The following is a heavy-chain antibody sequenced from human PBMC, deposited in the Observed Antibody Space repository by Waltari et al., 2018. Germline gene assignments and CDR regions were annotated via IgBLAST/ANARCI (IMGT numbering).Heavy chain of an antibody. J-gene: IGHJ3*01. CDR3: ATYIGASIGTAAFDV. CDR2: MSYNGAT. Sequence: GPGLGKPSETLSLTCIVSGGSITSNRHYWAWIRQPPGQGLEWIGTMSYNGATYSSPSLKSRVTVSRDTSKNHLSLKLGSVTAADTAVYYCATYIGASIGTAAFDVWGQGTMVTVSS. V-gene: IGHV4-39*02. CDR1: GGSITSNRHY. D-gene: IGHD5-12*01.